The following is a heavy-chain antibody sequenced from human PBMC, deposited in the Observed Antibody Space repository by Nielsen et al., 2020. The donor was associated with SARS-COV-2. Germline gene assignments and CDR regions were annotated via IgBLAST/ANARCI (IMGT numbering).Heavy chain of an antibody. J-gene: IGHJ6*02. V-gene: IGHV3-11*03. CDR1: GFTFSDFY. D-gene: IGHD4-11*01. CDR2: ISSSGDYT. CDR3: ASGSLTTVTTGAMDV. Sequence: GESLKISCAASGFTFSDFYMSWVRQAPGKGLQWISYISSSGDYTNYADSMKGRFTISRDNAKNLLYLQMNSLRAEDTALYYCASGSLTTVTTGAMDVWGQGTTVTVSS.